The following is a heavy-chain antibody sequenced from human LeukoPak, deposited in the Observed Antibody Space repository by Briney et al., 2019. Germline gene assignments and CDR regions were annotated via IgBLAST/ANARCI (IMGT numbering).Heavy chain of an antibody. CDR3: TRDHRHYYDSSGYYYAIYY. D-gene: IGHD3-22*01. V-gene: IGHV3-49*04. Sequence: GGSLRLSCTASGFTFGDYAMSWVRQAPGKGLEWVGFIRSKAYGGTTEYAASVKGRFTISRDDSKSIAYLQMNSLKTEDTAVYYCTRDHRHYYDSSGYYYAIYYWGQGTLVTVSS. CDR2: IRSKAYGGTT. J-gene: IGHJ4*02. CDR1: GFTFGDYA.